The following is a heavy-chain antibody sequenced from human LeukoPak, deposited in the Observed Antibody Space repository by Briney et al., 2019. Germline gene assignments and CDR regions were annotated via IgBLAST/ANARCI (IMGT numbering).Heavy chain of an antibody. J-gene: IGHJ4*02. V-gene: IGHV3-64*04. CDR2: ISSKGGST. Sequence: PGGSLRLSCSASGFTFSSYAMHWVRQAPGKGLEYVSAISSKGGSTYYADSVKGRFTISRDNSKNTLYLQMNSLRTEDTAVYFCARTYHEKVGAIDYWGQGTPVIVSS. D-gene: IGHD2-2*01. CDR3: ARTYHEKVGAIDY. CDR1: GFTFSSYA.